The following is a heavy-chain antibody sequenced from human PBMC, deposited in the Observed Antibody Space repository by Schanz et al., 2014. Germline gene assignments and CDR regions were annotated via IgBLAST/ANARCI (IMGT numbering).Heavy chain of an antibody. CDR1: GFTFSSHW. J-gene: IGHJ5*02. V-gene: IGHV3-74*02. D-gene: IGHD3-10*01. Sequence: EVQLVESGGGLVKPGGFLRLSCAASGFTFSSHWMHWVRQDPGKGLVWVARINSVGSNTDYADSVTGRFTISRDNAKNTLYLQMNTLRAEDTAVYYCARPALWFGDNCFDPWGQGTLVTVSS. CDR3: ARPALWFGDNCFDP. CDR2: INSVGSNT.